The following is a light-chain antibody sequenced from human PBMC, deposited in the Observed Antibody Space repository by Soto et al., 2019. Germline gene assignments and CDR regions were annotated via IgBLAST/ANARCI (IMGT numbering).Light chain of an antibody. Sequence: DIQMTQSPSSLSASVGDRVTITCRASQSISSYLNWYQQKPGKAPKLLIYAASSLQSGVPSRFSGSGSGTDFTLTISSLQPEDFATYYCQQRYSTPLFTFGPVTKVDI. V-gene: IGKV1-39*01. J-gene: IGKJ3*01. CDR3: QQRYSTPLFT. CDR1: QSISSY. CDR2: AAS.